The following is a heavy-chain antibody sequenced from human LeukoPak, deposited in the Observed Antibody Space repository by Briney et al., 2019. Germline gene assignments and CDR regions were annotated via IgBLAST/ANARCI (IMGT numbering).Heavy chain of an antibody. J-gene: IGHJ4*02. Sequence: SETLSLTCAVYGGSCSGYYWSWIRQPPGKGLEWIGEINHSGSTNYNPSLKSRVTISVDTSKNQFSLKLSSVTAADTAVYYCARGPRRGYAYYFDYWGQGTLVTVSS. CDR1: GGSCSGYY. D-gene: IGHD2-2*01. CDR2: INHSGST. CDR3: ARGPRRGYAYYFDY. V-gene: IGHV4-34*01.